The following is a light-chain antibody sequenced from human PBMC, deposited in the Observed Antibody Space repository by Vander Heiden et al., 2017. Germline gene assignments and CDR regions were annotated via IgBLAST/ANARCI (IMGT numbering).Light chain of an antibody. CDR3: QQDNSYRT. CDR2: KAC. V-gene: IGKV1-5*03. J-gene: IGKJ1*01. Sequence: DTQMTQFPSTLSASVGDRVTITCRASQSISSWLGWYQQKPGKAPKLLIYKACSLESGVPSRFSGSGSGTEFTLTISSLQPDDFATYCCQQDNSYRTFGQGTKVEIK. CDR1: QSISSW.